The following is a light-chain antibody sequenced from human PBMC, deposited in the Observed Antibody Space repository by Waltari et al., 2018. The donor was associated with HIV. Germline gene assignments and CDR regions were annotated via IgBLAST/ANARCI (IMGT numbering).Light chain of an antibody. CDR3: QKYNSAPPFT. J-gene: IGKJ3*01. CDR1: QGIRNY. CDR2: RAS. V-gene: IGKV1-27*01. Sequence: DIQMTQSPSSLSASVGDRVTITCRASQGIRNYLACYQQKPGKVPELLIYRASTLQSGVPSRFSGSGSGTDFTLTISSLQPEDVATYYCQKYNSAPPFTFGPGTKVDIK.